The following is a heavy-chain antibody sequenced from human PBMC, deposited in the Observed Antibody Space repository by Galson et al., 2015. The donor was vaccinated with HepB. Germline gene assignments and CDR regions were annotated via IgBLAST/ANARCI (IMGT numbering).Heavy chain of an antibody. Sequence: SLRLSCAASGFTFRNSGMTWVRQAPGKGLECVSAVGVSGSTDYADSVKGRFTISRDNSKNTLYLQMNSLRAEDTALYYCAKGTTDIDYWGQGTPVTVSS. J-gene: IGHJ4*02. CDR3: AKGTTDIDY. CDR2: VGVSGST. D-gene: IGHD1-1*01. CDR1: GFTFRNSG. V-gene: IGHV3-23*01.